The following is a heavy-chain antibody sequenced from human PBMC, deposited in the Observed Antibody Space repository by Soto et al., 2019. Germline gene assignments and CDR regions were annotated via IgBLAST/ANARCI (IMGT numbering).Heavy chain of an antibody. CDR3: AREVWVAGLLYYFDF. CDR2: ISSNGNT. Sequence: PSETLSLTCTDSDGSISGNFLTWIRQPAGKGLEWIGRISSNGNTDYNPSLKSRVTMSIDTSKNHLSLDLISVTASDTAIYYCAREVWVAGLLYYFDFWGQGTLVTVSS. J-gene: IGHJ4*02. D-gene: IGHD6-19*01. V-gene: IGHV4-4*07. CDR1: DGSISGNF.